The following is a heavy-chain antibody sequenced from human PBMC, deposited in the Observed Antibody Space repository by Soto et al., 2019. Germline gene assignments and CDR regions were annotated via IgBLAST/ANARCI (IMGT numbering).Heavy chain of an antibody. Sequence: QVQLVQSGAEVKKPGSSVKVSCKASGGTFSSYAISWVRQAPGQGLEWMGGIIPIFGTANYAQKFQGRVTITADESTSTAYMELSSLRSEDTAVYYCARQEYQLLSLAERAEYFQHWGQGTLVTVSS. D-gene: IGHD2-2*01. CDR2: IIPIFGTA. CDR3: ARQEYQLLSLAERAEYFQH. V-gene: IGHV1-69*12. J-gene: IGHJ1*01. CDR1: GGTFSSYA.